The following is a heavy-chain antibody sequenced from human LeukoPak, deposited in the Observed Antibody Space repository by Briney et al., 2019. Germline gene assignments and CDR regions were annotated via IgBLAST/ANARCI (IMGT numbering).Heavy chain of an antibody. V-gene: IGHV4-59*01. CDR3: ARDRGYAY. J-gene: IGHJ4*02. CDR2: IYYSGST. CDR1: GGSISSYY. D-gene: IGHD6-25*01. Sequence: SETLSLTCTVSGGSISSYYWSWIRQPPGKGLEWIGYIYYSGSTNYNPSLKSRVTISVDTSKNQFSLKLSSVTAADMAAYYCARDRGYAYWGQGTLVTVSS.